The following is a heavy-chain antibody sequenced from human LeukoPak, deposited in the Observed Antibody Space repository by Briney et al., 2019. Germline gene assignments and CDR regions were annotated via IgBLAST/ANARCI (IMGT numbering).Heavy chain of an antibody. CDR3: ATGYCSSTSCYRPSDY. CDR1: GFTFSSYW. V-gene: IGHV3-74*01. Sequence: GGSLRLSCAASGFTFSSYWMHWVRQAPGKGLVWVSRINSDGSSTSYADSVKGRFTISRDNAKNTLYLQMNSLRAEDTAVYYCATGYCSSTSCYRPSDYRVQGTLVTVSS. J-gene: IGHJ4*02. D-gene: IGHD2-2*02. CDR2: INSDGSST.